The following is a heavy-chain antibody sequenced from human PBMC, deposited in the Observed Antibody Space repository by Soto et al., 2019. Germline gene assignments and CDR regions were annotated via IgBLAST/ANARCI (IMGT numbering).Heavy chain of an antibody. CDR2: ISYDGSNK. Sequence: QVQLVESGGGVVQPGRSLRLSCAASGFTFSSYDMHWVRQAPGKGLEWVAVISYDGSNKYYADSVKGRFTISRDNSKNTLYLQMNGLRAEDTAVYYCAKDGPYDTTLGAFDIWGQGTMVTVSS. J-gene: IGHJ3*02. CDR3: AKDGPYDTTLGAFDI. V-gene: IGHV3-30*18. D-gene: IGHD3-22*01. CDR1: GFTFSSYD.